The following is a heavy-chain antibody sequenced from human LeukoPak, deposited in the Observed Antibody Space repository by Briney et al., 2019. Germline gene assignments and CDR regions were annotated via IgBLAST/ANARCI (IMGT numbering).Heavy chain of an antibody. V-gene: IGHV3-23*01. CDR3: AKLHGGYLEWLFFY. D-gene: IGHD3-3*01. Sequence: GGSLRLSCAASGLTFSSYAMSWVRQAPGKGLEWVSAISGSGGSTYYADSVKGRFTISRDNSKNRLYQQMNSLRAEDTAVYYCAKLHGGYLEWLFFYWGQGALVTVSS. CDR2: ISGSGGST. J-gene: IGHJ4*02. CDR1: GLTFSSYA.